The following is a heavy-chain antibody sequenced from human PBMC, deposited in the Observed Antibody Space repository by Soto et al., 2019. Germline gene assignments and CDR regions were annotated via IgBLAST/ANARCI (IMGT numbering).Heavy chain of an antibody. D-gene: IGHD6-13*01. V-gene: IGHV5-51*01. CDR3: TRLRGIAAPGGYYYYYYGMDV. J-gene: IGHJ6*02. Sequence: ESLKISCKGSGYSFTSYWIGWVRQMPGKVLEWMGIIYPGDSDTRYSPSFQRQVTTSADKSISTAYLQWSSLTASDTAMYYCTRLRGIAAPGGYYYYYYGMDVWGQGTTVTVSS. CDR2: IYPGDSDT. CDR1: GYSFTSYW.